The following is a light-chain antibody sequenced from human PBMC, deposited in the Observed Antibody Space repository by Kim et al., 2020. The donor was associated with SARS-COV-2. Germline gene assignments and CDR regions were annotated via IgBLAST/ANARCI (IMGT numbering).Light chain of an antibody. Sequence: ALGQTVNISCQGDSLRSYYANWYQQKPGQAPGLVIYGKDNRPSGIPDRFSGSRSGNTSSLTITGAQAEDEGDYYCNSRDSSGNHLVFGGGTQLTVL. J-gene: IGLJ2*01. V-gene: IGLV3-19*01. CDR1: SLRSYY. CDR3: NSRDSSGNHLV. CDR2: GKD.